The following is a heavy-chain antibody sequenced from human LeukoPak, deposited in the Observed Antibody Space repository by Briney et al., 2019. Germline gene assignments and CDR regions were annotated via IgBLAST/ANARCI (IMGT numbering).Heavy chain of an antibody. V-gene: IGHV3-48*03. CDR1: GFTFSSYE. Sequence: PGGSLRLSCAASGFTFSSYEMNWVRQAPGKGLEWVSYISSSGSTIYYADSVKGRFTISRDNAKNSLYLQMNSLRAEDTAVYYCAGSNYYDSSGYYYVFLDWFDPWGQGTLVTVSS. CDR3: AGSNYYDSSGYYYVFLDWFDP. D-gene: IGHD3-22*01. J-gene: IGHJ5*02. CDR2: ISSSGSTI.